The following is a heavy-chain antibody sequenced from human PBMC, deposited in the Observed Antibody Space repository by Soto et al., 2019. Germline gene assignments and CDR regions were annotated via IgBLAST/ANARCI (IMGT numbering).Heavy chain of an antibody. CDR3: ARSSGYDYVDY. Sequence: QVQLVQSGAEVKKPGASVKVSCKASGYTFTSYAMHWVRQAPGQRLEWMGWINAGNGNTKYSQKFQGRVTITRDTSASTAYMQLTSLRSEDTAVYYCARSSGYDYVDYWGQGTLVTVSS. V-gene: IGHV1-3*01. CDR1: GYTFTSYA. J-gene: IGHJ4*02. CDR2: INAGNGNT. D-gene: IGHD3-22*01.